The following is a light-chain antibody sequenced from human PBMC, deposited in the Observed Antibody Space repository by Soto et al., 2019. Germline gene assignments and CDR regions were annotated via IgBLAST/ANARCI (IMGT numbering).Light chain of an antibody. CDR2: VNSDGSH. CDR1: SGHSRYA. CDR3: QSYDSNNREV. Sequence: QLVLTQSPSASASLGASVKLTCTLSSGHSRYAIAWHRQQPGKGPRYLMKVNSDGSHNKGDGIPDRFSGSSSGAERYLTISSLQSEDEADYYCQSYDSNNREVFGGGTKVTVL. J-gene: IGLJ2*01. V-gene: IGLV4-69*01.